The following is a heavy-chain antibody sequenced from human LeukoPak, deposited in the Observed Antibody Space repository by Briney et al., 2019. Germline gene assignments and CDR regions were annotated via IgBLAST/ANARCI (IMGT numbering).Heavy chain of an antibody. Sequence: VASVKVPCKASGGTFSSYAISWVRQAPGQGLEWMGGIIPIFGTANYAQKFQGRVTITADESTSTAYMELSSLRSEDTAVYYCASSSPLNYDFWSGYSGAFDIWGQGTMVTVSS. CDR1: GGTFSSYA. CDR3: ASSSPLNYDFWSGYSGAFDI. D-gene: IGHD3-3*01. J-gene: IGHJ3*02. CDR2: IIPIFGTA. V-gene: IGHV1-69*13.